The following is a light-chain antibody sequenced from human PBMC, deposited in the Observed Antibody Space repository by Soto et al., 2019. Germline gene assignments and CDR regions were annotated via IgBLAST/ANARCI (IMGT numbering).Light chain of an antibody. J-gene: IGLJ2*01. V-gene: IGLV1-40*01. CDR2: GNS. CDR3: QSYDSSLSGNVV. CDR1: SSNIGAGYD. Sequence: QSVLTQPPSVSGAPGQRVTISCTGSSSNIGAGYDVHWYQQLPGTAPKLLIYGNSNRPSGVPDRFSGSKSGTSASLAITGLHAEDEADYYFQSYDSSLSGNVVFGGGTKLTVL.